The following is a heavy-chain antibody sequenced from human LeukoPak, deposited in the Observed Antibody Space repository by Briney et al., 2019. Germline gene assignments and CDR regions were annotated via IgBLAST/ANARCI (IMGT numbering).Heavy chain of an antibody. D-gene: IGHD6-13*01. CDR1: GGSFSRYY. Sequence: SETLSLTCAVYGGSFSRYYWSWIRLPPGKGLEWIGEINHSGSTNYNPSLKSRVTISVDTSKNQFSLKLSSVTAADTAVYYCAATEGAGYSSSWYTEWGQGPLVTVSS. V-gene: IGHV4-34*01. CDR2: INHSGST. CDR3: AATEGAGYSSSWYTE. J-gene: IGHJ4*02.